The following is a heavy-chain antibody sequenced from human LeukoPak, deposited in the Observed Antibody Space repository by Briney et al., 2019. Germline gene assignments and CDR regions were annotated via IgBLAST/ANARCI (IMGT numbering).Heavy chain of an antibody. Sequence: PSETLSLTCTVSGGSFSNYFWTWIRKPPGKGLEWIGEISLSGTIKYNPSLKSRVTISVDTSKNQFSLKLSTVTAADTAVYYCALSTTTVTTRTLDYWGQGALVIVSS. CDR2: ISLSGTI. J-gene: IGHJ4*02. CDR1: GGSFSNYF. CDR3: ALSTTTVTTRTLDY. V-gene: IGHV4-34*01. D-gene: IGHD4-17*01.